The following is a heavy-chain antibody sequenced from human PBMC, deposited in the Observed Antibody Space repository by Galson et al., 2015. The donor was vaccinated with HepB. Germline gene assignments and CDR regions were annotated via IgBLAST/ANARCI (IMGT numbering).Heavy chain of an antibody. CDR2: IYSGGTSGDPT. CDR1: GFPVSNNY. CDR3: TGRTPGTTLDY. D-gene: IGHD1-1*01. J-gene: IGHJ4*02. V-gene: IGHV3-53*01. Sequence: SLRLSCAASGFPVSNNYMYWVRQAPGKGLEWVSVIYSGGTSGDPTYYADSVKGRFTISRDNSKNTLSLQMNSLRVEDTAVYYCTGRTPGTTLDYWGQGALVTVSS.